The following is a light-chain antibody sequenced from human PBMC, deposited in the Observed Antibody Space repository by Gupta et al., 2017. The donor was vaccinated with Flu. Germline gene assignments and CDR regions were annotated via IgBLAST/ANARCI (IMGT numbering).Light chain of an antibody. CDR2: EVS. Sequence: QSALTQPASVLGSPGQSIPISCPGTSSDVGGYNYVSWYQQHPGKAPKLMIYEVSNRPSGVSNRFSGSKSGNTASLTISGLQAEDEADYYCSSYTSSSTLVVFGGGTKLTVL. J-gene: IGLJ2*01. CDR3: SSYTSSSTLVV. V-gene: IGLV2-14*01. CDR1: SSDVGGYNY.